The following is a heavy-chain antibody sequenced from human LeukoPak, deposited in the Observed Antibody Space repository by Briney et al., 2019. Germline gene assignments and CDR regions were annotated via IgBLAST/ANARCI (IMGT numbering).Heavy chain of an antibody. CDR3: ARRNFPLYFDY. CDR2: FYLSGGT. V-gene: IGHV4-39*01. CDR1: GGSIGGGISY. Sequence: SETLSLTCTVSGGSIGGGISYWGWIRQPPGEGLEWIGLFYLSGGTFYNPSLQGRVSISVDTSKNQFSLELTSVTAADTAVYYCARRNFPLYFDYWGQGILVTVSS. D-gene: IGHD2/OR15-2a*01. J-gene: IGHJ4*02.